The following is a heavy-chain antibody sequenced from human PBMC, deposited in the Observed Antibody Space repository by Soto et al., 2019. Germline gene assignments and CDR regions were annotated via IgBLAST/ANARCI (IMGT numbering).Heavy chain of an antibody. D-gene: IGHD5-12*01. V-gene: IGHV4-59*01. Sequence: SETLSLTCTVSGGSISSYYWSWIRQPPGKGLEWIGYIYYSGSTNYNPSLKSRVTISVDTSENQFSLKLSSVTAADTAVYYCARDGGRDGYNPYYYYGMDVWGQGTTVTVSS. J-gene: IGHJ6*02. CDR2: IYYSGST. CDR3: ARDGGRDGYNPYYYYGMDV. CDR1: GGSISSYY.